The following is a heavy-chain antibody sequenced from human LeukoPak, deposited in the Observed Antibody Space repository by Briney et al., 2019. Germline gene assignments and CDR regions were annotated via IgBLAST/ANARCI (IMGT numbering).Heavy chain of an antibody. J-gene: IGHJ4*02. D-gene: IGHD4-17*01. CDR2: INPNSGGT. V-gene: IGHV1-2*02. Sequence: ASVKVSCKASGYTFTGYYMHWVRQAPGQGLEWRGWINPNSGGTNYAQKFQGRVTMTRDTSISTAYMELSRLRSDDPAGYYCAGTRVYGDTQGPYFDYWGQGTLVTVSS. CDR1: GYTFTGYY. CDR3: AGTRVYGDTQGPYFDY.